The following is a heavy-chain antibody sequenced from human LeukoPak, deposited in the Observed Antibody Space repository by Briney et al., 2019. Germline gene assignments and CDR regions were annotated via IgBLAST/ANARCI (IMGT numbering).Heavy chain of an antibody. J-gene: IGHJ4*02. D-gene: IGHD2-15*01. CDR1: GFTFSSYS. V-gene: IGHV3-21*01. Sequence: PGGSLRLSCAASGFTFSSYSMNWVRQAPGKGLEWVSSISSSSSYIYYADSVKGRFTISRDNAKNSLYLQMNSLGAEDTAVYYCARVGWMSCSGGSCYSGGRDFDYWGQGTLVTVSS. CDR2: ISSSSSYI. CDR3: ARVGWMSCSGGSCYSGGRDFDY.